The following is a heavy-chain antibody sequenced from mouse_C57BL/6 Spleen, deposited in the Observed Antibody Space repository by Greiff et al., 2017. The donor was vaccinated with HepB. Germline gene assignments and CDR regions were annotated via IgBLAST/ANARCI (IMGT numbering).Heavy chain of an antibody. V-gene: IGHV1-50*01. CDR3: ARYSTTVVAPCDY. D-gene: IGHD1-1*01. J-gene: IGHJ2*01. Sequence: QVQLQQPGAELVKPGASVKLSCKASGYTFTSYWMQWVKQRPGQGLEWIGEIDPSDSYTNYNQKFKGKATLTVDTSSSTAYMQLSSLTSEDSAVYYCARYSTTVVAPCDYWGQGTTLTVSS. CDR1: GYTFTSYW. CDR2: IDPSDSYT.